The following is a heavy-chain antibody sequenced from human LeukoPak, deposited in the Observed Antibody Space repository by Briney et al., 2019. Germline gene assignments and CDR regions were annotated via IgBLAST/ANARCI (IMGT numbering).Heavy chain of an antibody. CDR1: GYTFTSYY. D-gene: IGHD3-10*01. Sequence: ASVKVSCKASGYTFTSYYMHLVRQAPGQGLEWMGIINPSGGSTSYAQKFQGRVTMTRDTSTSTVYMELSSLRSEDTAVYYCAKSSHHGSGSYYNAYNWFDPWGQGTLVTVSS. CDR3: AKSSHHGSGSYYNAYNWFDP. CDR2: INPSGGST. V-gene: IGHV1-46*03. J-gene: IGHJ5*02.